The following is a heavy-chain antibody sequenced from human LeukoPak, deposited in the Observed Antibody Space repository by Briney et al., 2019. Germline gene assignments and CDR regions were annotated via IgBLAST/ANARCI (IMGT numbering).Heavy chain of an antibody. CDR3: ASTHPYCSSTSCYPDNWFYP. Sequence: ASVNVSCKASGYTFTGYYMHWVRQAPGQGLEWMGWINPNSGGTNYAQKFQGRVTMTRDTSISTAYMELSRLRSDDMAVYYCASTHPYCSSTSCYPDNWFYPWGQGTLVTVSS. J-gene: IGHJ5*02. CDR1: GYTFTGYY. V-gene: IGHV1-2*02. D-gene: IGHD2-2*01. CDR2: INPNSGGT.